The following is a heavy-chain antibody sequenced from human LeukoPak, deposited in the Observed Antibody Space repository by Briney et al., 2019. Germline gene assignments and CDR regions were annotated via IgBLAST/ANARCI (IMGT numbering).Heavy chain of an antibody. CDR1: GFTFSNYA. V-gene: IGHV3-23*01. CDR3: AKRADGCSGVSCYYYYMDV. CDR2: ISGVGDST. J-gene: IGHJ6*03. Sequence: GGSLRLSCAAPGFTFSNYAMNWVRQAPGQGLEWVSTISGVGDSTYYAESVKGRFTMSRDNSKNTVYLQMNSLRVEDTAIYYCAKRADGCSGVSCYYYYMDVWGKGTTVTVSS. D-gene: IGHD2-15*01.